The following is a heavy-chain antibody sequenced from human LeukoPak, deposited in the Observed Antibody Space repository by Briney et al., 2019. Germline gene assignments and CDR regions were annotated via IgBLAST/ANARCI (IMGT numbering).Heavy chain of an antibody. CDR3: ARRVMVRGDHPWGGTPDMDV. CDR1: GGSISSGSYY. D-gene: IGHD3-10*01. J-gene: IGHJ6*03. V-gene: IGHV4-39*01. Sequence: SETLSLTCTVSGGSISSGSYYWGWIRQPPGKGLEWIGSIYYSGSTYYNPSLKSRVTISVDTSKNQFSLRLSSVTAADTAVYYCARRVMVRGDHPWGGTPDMDVWGKGTTVTISS. CDR2: IYYSGST.